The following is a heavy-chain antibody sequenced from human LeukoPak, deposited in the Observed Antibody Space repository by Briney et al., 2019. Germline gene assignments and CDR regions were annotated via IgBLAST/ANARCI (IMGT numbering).Heavy chain of an antibody. Sequence: PGGSLRLSCGASGFTFSSYWMSWVRQAPGKGLEWVANIKQDGSEKYYVDSVKGRFTISRDNAKNSLYLQMNSLRAEDTAVYYCARDYYDSSGYYYFDYWGQGTLVTVSS. CDR3: ARDYYDSSGYYYFDY. J-gene: IGHJ4*02. CDR1: GFTFSSYW. D-gene: IGHD3-22*01. CDR2: IKQDGSEK. V-gene: IGHV3-7*01.